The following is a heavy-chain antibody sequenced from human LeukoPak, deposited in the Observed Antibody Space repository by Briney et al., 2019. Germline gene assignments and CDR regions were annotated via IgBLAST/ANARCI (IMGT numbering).Heavy chain of an antibody. J-gene: IGHJ6*03. CDR1: GGTFSSYA. Sequence: SVKVSCKASGGTFSSYAISWVRQAPGQGLEWMGGIIPIFGTANYAQKFQGRVTITADESTSTAYMELSSLRSEDTAVYSCARGRDIVVVPYYYYYYMDVWGKGTTVTVSS. CDR3: ARGRDIVVVPYYYYYYMDV. V-gene: IGHV1-69*13. CDR2: IIPIFGTA. D-gene: IGHD2-2*01.